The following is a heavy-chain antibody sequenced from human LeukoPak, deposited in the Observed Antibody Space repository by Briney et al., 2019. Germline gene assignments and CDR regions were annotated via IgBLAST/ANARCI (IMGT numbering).Heavy chain of an antibody. V-gene: IGHV2-70*11. Sequence: TLSLTCTVSGGSISSYYWSWIRQPPGKALEWLARIDWDDDKYYSTSLKTRLTISKDTSKNQVVLTMTNMDPVDTATYYCARTRIQLSGLDVWGQGTTVTVSS. D-gene: IGHD5-18*01. CDR1: GGSISSYY. CDR2: IDWDDDK. CDR3: ARTRIQLSGLDV. J-gene: IGHJ6*02.